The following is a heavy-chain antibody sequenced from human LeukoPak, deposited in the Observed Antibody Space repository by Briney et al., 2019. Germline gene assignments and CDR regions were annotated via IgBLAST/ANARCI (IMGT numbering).Heavy chain of an antibody. J-gene: IGHJ4*02. D-gene: IGHD2-15*01. V-gene: IGHV3-33*01. CDR1: GYSFSAYG. CDR3: ARDGGIGIDY. CDR2: IWYHGNKR. Sequence: GGSQTLSCAASGYSFSAYGLHWVRQAPGKGLEWVAVIWYHGNKRDYIDSVKGRFTISKDDSKNMLYLQMNGLRAEDSAIYYCARDGGIGIDYWGQGILVTVSS.